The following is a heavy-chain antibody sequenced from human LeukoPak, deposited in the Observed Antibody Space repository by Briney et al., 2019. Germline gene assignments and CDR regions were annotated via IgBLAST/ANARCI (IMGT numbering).Heavy chain of an antibody. CDR1: GFTFSSYE. CDR2: ISSSGSTI. D-gene: IGHD6-13*01. Sequence: GGSLRLSCAASGFTFSSYEMNWVRQAPGKGLEWVSYISSSGSTIYYADSVKGRFTISRDNAKNSLYLQMNSLRAEDTAVYYCARIAAAGTSFGDAFDIWGQGTMVTVSS. V-gene: IGHV3-48*03. J-gene: IGHJ3*02. CDR3: ARIAAAGTSFGDAFDI.